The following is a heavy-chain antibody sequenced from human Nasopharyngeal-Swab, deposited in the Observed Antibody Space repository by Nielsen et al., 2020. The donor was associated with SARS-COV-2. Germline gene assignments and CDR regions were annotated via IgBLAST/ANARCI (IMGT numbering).Heavy chain of an antibody. D-gene: IGHD3-9*01. V-gene: IGHV3-30*03. CDR2: TSSDGSEN. Sequence: GESLKISCAASGFTFSGYGIHWVRRAPGKGLEWVAVTSSDGSENYYADSLKGRFTISRDNSKNTLYLQMNSLRAEDTAVYYCARAAVKYEYLTGYSWSYHYYGMDVWGQGTTVTVSS. CDR3: ARAAVKYEYLTGYSWSYHYYGMDV. CDR1: GFTFSGYG. J-gene: IGHJ6*02.